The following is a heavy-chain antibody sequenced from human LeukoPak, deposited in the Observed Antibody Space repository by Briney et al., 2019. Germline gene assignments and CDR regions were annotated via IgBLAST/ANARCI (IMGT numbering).Heavy chain of an antibody. J-gene: IGHJ4*02. D-gene: IGHD1-26*01. CDR3: ASSSRTFDY. V-gene: IGHV3-23*01. CDR2: ITGSADST. Sequence: GGSLRLSCAASGFTFSHYAMSWVRQAPGKGLEWVSAITGSADSTYYADSVKGRFTISRDNSKNTLYLQVNSLRAEDTAVYYCASSSRTFDYWGQGTLVTVSS. CDR1: GFTFSHYA.